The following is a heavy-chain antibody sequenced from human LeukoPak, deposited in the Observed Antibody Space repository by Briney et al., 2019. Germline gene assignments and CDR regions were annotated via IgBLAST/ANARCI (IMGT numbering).Heavy chain of an antibody. V-gene: IGHV5-51*01. CDR1: GYSFTGYW. Sequence: GESLKISCKGSGYSFTGYWIGWVRQMPGKGLEWTGIIYPYDSDTRYSPSFQGQVTISADKSISTAYLQWSSLRASDTAMYYCARQASYGYLIDYWGQGTLVTVSS. CDR2: IYPYDSDT. D-gene: IGHD5-18*01. CDR3: ARQASYGYLIDY. J-gene: IGHJ4*02.